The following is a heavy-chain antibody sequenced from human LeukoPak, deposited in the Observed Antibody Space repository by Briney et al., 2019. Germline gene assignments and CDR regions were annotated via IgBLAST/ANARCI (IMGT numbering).Heavy chain of an antibody. Sequence: SETLSLTCAVYGGSFSGSYWSWIRQPPGKGLEWIGEINHSGGTNYNPSLKSRVTISVDRSKNQFSLKLTSVTAADTAVYYCARGTLYAAKDPFHYWGQGTLVTVSS. V-gene: IGHV4-34*01. CDR1: GGSFSGSY. D-gene: IGHD5-18*01. J-gene: IGHJ4*02. CDR2: INHSGGT. CDR3: ARGTLYAAKDPFHY.